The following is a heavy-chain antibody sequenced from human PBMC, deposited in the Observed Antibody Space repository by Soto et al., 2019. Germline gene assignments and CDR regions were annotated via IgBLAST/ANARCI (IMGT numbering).Heavy chain of an antibody. D-gene: IGHD2-15*01. CDR2: ISGYNGNT. CDR3: ASDERAYWSGDNCEHYFDY. J-gene: IGHJ4*02. CDR1: GYTFTTYG. V-gene: IGHV1-18*01. Sequence: QVQLVQSGAEVKKPGASVKVSCKTSGYTFTTYGVSWVRQAPGLGLEWMGWISGYNGNTNSAPKFQGRVSMTTDTSTSTAYMELRSLRSDDTAVYYWASDERAYWSGDNCEHYFDYWGQGTLVTVSS.